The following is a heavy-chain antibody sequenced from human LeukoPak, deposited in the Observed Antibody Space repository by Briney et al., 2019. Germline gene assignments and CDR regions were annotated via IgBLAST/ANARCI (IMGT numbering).Heavy chain of an antibody. CDR2: INPGGSSI. CDR1: GFTFSSYW. J-gene: IGHJ4*02. CDR3: ARSNQADDY. Sequence: GGSLRLSCAASGFTFSSYWIHWVRQVPGKGLVWVARINPGGSSITYADSVKGRFTISRDNAKNTLYLQMDSLRAEDTGVYYCARSNQADDYWGQGTLVTVSS. D-gene: IGHD1-14*01. V-gene: IGHV3-74*01.